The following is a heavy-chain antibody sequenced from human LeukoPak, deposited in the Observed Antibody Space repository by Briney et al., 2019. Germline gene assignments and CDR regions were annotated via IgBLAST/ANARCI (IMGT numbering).Heavy chain of an antibody. CDR3: AKAQLRYFDWLLSNY. CDR1: GFTFSSYA. Sequence: GGSLRLSCAASGFTFSSYAMSWVRQAPEKGLEWVSAISGSGGSTYYADSVKGRFTISRDNSKNTLYLQMNSLRAEDTAVYYCAKAQLRYFDWLLSNYWGQGTLVTVSS. D-gene: IGHD3-9*01. V-gene: IGHV3-23*01. J-gene: IGHJ4*02. CDR2: ISGSGGST.